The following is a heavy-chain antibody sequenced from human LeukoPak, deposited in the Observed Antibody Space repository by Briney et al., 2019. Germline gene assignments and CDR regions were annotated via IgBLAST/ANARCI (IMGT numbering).Heavy chain of an antibody. CDR1: GFTFSSYW. CDR3: AKAYMSYFDY. Sequence: GGSLRLSCAASGFTFSSYWVHWVRQAPGKGLLWVSRINTDGSSTSYADSVKGRFTISRDNSKNTLYLQMNSLRAEDTAVYYCAKAYMSYFDYWGQGTLVTVSS. V-gene: IGHV3-74*01. J-gene: IGHJ4*02. CDR2: INTDGSST.